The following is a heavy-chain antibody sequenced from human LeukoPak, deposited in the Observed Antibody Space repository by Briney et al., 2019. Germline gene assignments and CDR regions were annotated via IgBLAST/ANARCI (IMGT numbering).Heavy chain of an antibody. CDR3: AKSRYYYGSGSGVFFDH. V-gene: IGHV3-30*18. Sequence: GGSLRLSCAASGFTFRNYGMHWVRQAPGKGLEWVAGISYDETSKYYTDSVKARFTISRDNSKSTLYLQMNSLRVEDTAKYSCAKSRYYYGSGSGVFFDHWGQGALVTVSS. D-gene: IGHD3-10*01. CDR2: ISYDETSK. J-gene: IGHJ4*02. CDR1: GFTFRNYG.